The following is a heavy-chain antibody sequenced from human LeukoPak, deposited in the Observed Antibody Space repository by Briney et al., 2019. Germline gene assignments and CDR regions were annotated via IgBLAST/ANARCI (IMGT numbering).Heavy chain of an antibody. J-gene: IGHJ4*02. D-gene: IGHD2-15*01. CDR1: GGTFSSYA. CDR2: IIPIFGTA. CDR3: AREGANCSGGSCYDQIDY. V-gene: IGHV1-69*06. Sequence: SVKVSCKASGGTFSSYAISWVRQAPGRGLEWMGGIIPIFGTANYAQKFQGRVTITADKSTSTAYMELSSLRSEDTAVYYCAREGANCSGGSCYDQIDYWGQGTLVTVSS.